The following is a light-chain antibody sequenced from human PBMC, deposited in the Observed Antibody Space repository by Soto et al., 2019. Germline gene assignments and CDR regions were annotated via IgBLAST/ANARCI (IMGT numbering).Light chain of an antibody. Sequence: DIQMTQSPSTLSASVGDRVTITCRASQSVNNWLAWYQQKPGRAPKLLIYKASSLQSGVASRFSGSGSGTEFTLTISSLQPDDFATYYCQHYYGYSRTFGQGTKVEIK. CDR3: QHYYGYSRT. V-gene: IGKV1-5*03. J-gene: IGKJ1*01. CDR1: QSVNNW. CDR2: KAS.